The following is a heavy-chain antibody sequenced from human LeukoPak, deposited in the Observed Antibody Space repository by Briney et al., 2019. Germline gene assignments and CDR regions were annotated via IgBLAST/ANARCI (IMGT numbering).Heavy chain of an antibody. CDR3: ARGGEWFSFDY. Sequence: SETLSLTCTVSGASISSYYWSWIRQPPGKGLEWIGFIYYTGSTNYNPSLKSRLTISIDTSKNQFSLKLRSMTAADTAVYYCARGGEWFSFDYWGQGTLVTVSS. D-gene: IGHD3-3*01. J-gene: IGHJ4*02. V-gene: IGHV4-59*01. CDR2: IYYTGST. CDR1: GASISSYY.